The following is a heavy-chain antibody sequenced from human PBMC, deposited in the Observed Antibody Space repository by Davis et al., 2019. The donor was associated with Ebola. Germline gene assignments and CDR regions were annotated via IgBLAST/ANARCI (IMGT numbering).Heavy chain of an antibody. CDR2: IIPIVDTA. CDR3: ARDGRWGPFED. CDR1: GGTFSSYT. J-gene: IGHJ4*02. V-gene: IGHV1-69*08. Sequence: SVKVSCKASGGTFSSYTISWIRQAPGQGLEWMGRIIPIVDTAYYAQKLQGRVTITADKSSTTAYMELTGLKSDDTAVYYCARDGRWGPFEDWGQGTLVTVSS. D-gene: IGHD4-23*01.